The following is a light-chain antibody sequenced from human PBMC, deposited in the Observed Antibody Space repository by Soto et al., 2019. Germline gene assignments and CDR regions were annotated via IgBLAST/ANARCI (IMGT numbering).Light chain of an antibody. CDR2: LGS. J-gene: IGKJ2*01. Sequence: DIVMTQSPLSLPVTPGEPASISCRSSQSLLHSNVYNYLDWYLQKPGQSPQLLIYLGSNRASGVPDRFSGSGSGTDFTLKISSVEAEDVGVYYCMQALQTPPTFVQGTRLEIK. V-gene: IGKV2-28*01. CDR3: MQALQTPPT. CDR1: QSLLHSNVYNY.